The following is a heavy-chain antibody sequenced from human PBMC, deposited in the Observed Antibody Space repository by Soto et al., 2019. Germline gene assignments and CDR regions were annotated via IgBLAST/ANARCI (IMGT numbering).Heavy chain of an antibody. D-gene: IGHD2-15*01. Sequence: QVQLQQWGAGLLKPSETLSLTCAVYGGSFSGYYWSWIRQPPGKGLEWIGEINPSGTTKNNPSLKSRVTISVDTSKNQFSLKLSSVTAVDTAVYYCARGPHGGNTPGLDSWGQGSLVTVSS. CDR2: INPSGTT. V-gene: IGHV4-34*02. CDR3: ARGPHGGNTPGLDS. CDR1: GGSFSGYY. J-gene: IGHJ4*02.